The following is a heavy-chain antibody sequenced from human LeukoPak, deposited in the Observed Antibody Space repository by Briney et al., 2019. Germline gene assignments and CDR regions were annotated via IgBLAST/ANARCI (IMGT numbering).Heavy chain of an antibody. CDR2: ISNSGTII. CDR3: AKVTQAVAHLLHFDY. V-gene: IGHV3-11*01. CDR1: GITLSDYY. J-gene: IGHJ4*02. Sequence: GGSLRLSCAASGITLSDYYMSWVRQAPGKGLEWVSFISNSGTIIYYQDSVKGRFTISRDHAKNSLYLQMNSLRADDTAVYYCAKVTQAVAHLLHFDYWGQGTLVTVSS. D-gene: IGHD6-19*01.